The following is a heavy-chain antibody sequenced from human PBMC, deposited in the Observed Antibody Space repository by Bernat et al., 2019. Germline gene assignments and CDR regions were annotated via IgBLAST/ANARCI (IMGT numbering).Heavy chain of an antibody. Sequence: EVQLVQSGEALVQPGGSLRLSCAASGSTFHSHWMCWLRQARGKGLEWVANINSDGSAKYNVDSLKGRFTITRDNVNNLLYLQMNSLAADDTAVYYFEREAGWGALDLWGQGTMVTVSS. CDR3: EREAGWGALDL. CDR2: INSDGSAK. CDR1: GSTFHSHW. D-gene: IGHD3-16*01. J-gene: IGHJ3*01. V-gene: IGHV3-7*03.